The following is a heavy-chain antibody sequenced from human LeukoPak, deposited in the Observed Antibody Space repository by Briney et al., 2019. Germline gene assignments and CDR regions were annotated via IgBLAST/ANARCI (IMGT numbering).Heavy chain of an antibody. CDR2: ISASGSTI. CDR3: ARGQWLVRGVYFDY. D-gene: IGHD6-19*01. Sequence: GGSLRLSYAASGFSFSSYEMNWVRQAPGKGLEWVSYISASGSTIYYADSVKGRFTFSRDNSKNLLYLQMNSLRAEDTAVYYCARGQWLVRGVYFDYWGQGTLVSVSS. CDR1: GFSFSSYE. V-gene: IGHV3-48*03. J-gene: IGHJ4*02.